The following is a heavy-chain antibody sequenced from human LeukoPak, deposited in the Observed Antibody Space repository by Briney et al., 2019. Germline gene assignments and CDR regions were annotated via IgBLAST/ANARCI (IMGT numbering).Heavy chain of an antibody. CDR2: ISGSGGST. V-gene: IGHV3-23*01. D-gene: IGHD3-10*01. CDR1: GFTFSSYA. Sequence: SGGSLRLSCAASGFTFSSYAMSWVRQAPGKGLEWVSAISGSGGSTYYADSVKGRFTISRDNSKNTLYLQMNSLRAEDTAVYYCATVQGVIIAHYFDYWGQGTLVTVSS. CDR3: ATVQGVIIAHYFDY. J-gene: IGHJ4*02.